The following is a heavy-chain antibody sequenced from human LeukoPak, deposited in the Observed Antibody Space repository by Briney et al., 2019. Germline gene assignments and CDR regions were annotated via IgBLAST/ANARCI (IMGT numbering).Heavy chain of an antibody. CDR1: GVSISNYY. CDR2: IYYSGST. D-gene: IGHD2-2*01. J-gene: IGHJ6*02. CDR3: ARSDCSTTSCVAYYGMDG. V-gene: IGHV4-59*08. Sequence: PSETLSLTCTVSGVSISNYYWNWIRQPPGKGPEWIGHIYYSGSTDYNPSLKSRVTISVDTSKNQFSLKLSSMTAADTAMYYCARSDCSTTSCVAYYGMDGWGQGTTVTVSS.